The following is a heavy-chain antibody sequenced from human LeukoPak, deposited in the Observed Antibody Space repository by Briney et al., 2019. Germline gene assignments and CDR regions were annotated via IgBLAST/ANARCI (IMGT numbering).Heavy chain of an antibody. V-gene: IGHV1-2*02. CDR2: INPNSGGT. CDR1: GYTFTGYY. CDR3: ARMAVVTRQVDY. D-gene: IGHD4-23*01. J-gene: IGHJ4*02. Sequence: WASVKVSCKASGYTFTGYYMHWVRQAPGQGLEWMGWINPNSGGTNYAQKFQGRVTMTGDTSISTAYMELSRLRSDDTAVYYCARMAVVTRQVDYWGQGTLVTVSS.